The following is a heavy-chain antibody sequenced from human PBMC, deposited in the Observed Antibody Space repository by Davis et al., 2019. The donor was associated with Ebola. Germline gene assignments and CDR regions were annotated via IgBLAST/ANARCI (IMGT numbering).Heavy chain of an antibody. CDR2: IIPIFGTA. CDR3: ARPAESGSIVAAGTFDN. J-gene: IGHJ4*02. Sequence: SVKVSCKASGGTFSTYAINWVRQAPGQGLEWMGGIIPIFGTANYAQKFQGRVTITADESTSTAYMELSSLRSEDTAVYYCARPAESGSIVAAGTFDNWGQGTLVTAAS. CDR1: GGTFSTYA. V-gene: IGHV1-69*13. D-gene: IGHD6-13*01.